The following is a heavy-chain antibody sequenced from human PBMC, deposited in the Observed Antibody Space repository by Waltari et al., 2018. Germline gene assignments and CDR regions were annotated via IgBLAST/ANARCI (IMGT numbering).Heavy chain of an antibody. CDR1: GFTFSSHW. V-gene: IGHV3-7*01. Sequence: EVQLVESGGGLVQPGGSLRLSCAASGFTFSSHWMSWVRQAPGKGLEWVAKIKQDGSEKYYVDSVKGRFTISRDNAKNSLYLQMNSLRAEDTAVYYCARSLLFEYSSSDDAFDIWGQGTMVTVSS. CDR2: IKQDGSEK. J-gene: IGHJ3*02. D-gene: IGHD6-6*01. CDR3: ARSLLFEYSSSDDAFDI.